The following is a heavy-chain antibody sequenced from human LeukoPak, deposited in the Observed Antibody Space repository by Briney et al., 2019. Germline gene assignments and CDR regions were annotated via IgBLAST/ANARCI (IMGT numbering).Heavy chain of an antibody. Sequence: PSETLSLTCTVSGASISGGYYWGWIRQPPGKGLEWIGNFYHSGSTYYNASLQSRVTISVDTSKNQFSLKLNSVTAADTAMYYCARVRDGYIFDNWGQGTLVTVSS. CDR2: FYHSGST. J-gene: IGHJ4*02. D-gene: IGHD5-24*01. V-gene: IGHV4-38-2*02. CDR3: ARVRDGYIFDN. CDR1: GASISGGYY.